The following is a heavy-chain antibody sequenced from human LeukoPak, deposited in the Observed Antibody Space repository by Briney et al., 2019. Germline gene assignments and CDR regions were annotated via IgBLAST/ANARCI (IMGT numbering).Heavy chain of an antibody. J-gene: IGHJ4*02. CDR2: ISGSGSGSST. CDR3: AKSGYNRFDY. Sequence: PGGSLRLSCEVSGFTFFRHSMSWVRQAPGKGLEWVSTISGSGSGSSTYYADSVKGRFTISRDNSKNTLYLQMNSLRAEDTAVYYCAKSGYNRFDYWGQGTLVTVSS. V-gene: IGHV3-23*01. D-gene: IGHD5-24*01. CDR1: GFTFFRHS.